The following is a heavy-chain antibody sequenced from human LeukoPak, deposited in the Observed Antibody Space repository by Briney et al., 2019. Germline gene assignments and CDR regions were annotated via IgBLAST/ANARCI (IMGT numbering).Heavy chain of an antibody. J-gene: IGHJ5*02. D-gene: IGHD3-3*01. CDR1: GFTFSSYG. Sequence: GGSLRLSCAASGFTFSSYGMPWVRKAPGQGLDWVAVISYDGSNKYYADSVKGRFTISRDNSKNTLYLQMNSLRAEDTAVYYCARGGTIFGVVTNPWGQGTLVTVTS. CDR3: ARGGTIFGVVTNP. V-gene: IGHV3-30*03. CDR2: ISYDGSNK.